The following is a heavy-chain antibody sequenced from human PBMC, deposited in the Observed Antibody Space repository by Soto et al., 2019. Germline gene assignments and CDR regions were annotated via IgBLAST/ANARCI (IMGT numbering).Heavy chain of an antibody. V-gene: IGHV3-23*01. CDR1: GFTFSSYA. Sequence: GGSLRLSCAASGFTFSSYAMSWVRQAPGKGLEWVSAISGSGGSTYYADSVKGRFTISRDNSKNTLYLQMSSLRAEDTAGYYCAKSVAGNLYFQHWGQGTLVAVSS. CDR3: AKSVAGNLYFQH. D-gene: IGHD6-19*01. CDR2: ISGSGGST. J-gene: IGHJ1*01.